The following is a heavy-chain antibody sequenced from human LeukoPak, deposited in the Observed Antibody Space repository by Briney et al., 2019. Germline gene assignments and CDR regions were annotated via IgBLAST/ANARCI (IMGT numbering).Heavy chain of an antibody. V-gene: IGHV3-23*01. D-gene: IGHD6-19*01. CDR2: MSGSGGST. CDR1: GFTFSNAN. Sequence: PGGSLRLSCAASGFTFSNANMNWVRQAPGKGLEWVSSMSGSGGSTYYADSVKGRFTISRDNSKNTLYLQMNNLRAEDTALYYCAKNQGQWLVPVDYWGQGTLVTVSS. CDR3: AKNQGQWLVPVDY. J-gene: IGHJ4*02.